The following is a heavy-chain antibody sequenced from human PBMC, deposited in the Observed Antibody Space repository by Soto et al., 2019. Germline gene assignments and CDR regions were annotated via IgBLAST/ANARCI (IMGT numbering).Heavy chain of an antibody. D-gene: IGHD7-27*01. CDR3: ARELGGTAMTGGFFDY. CDR2: IWYDGSKK. J-gene: IGHJ4*02. CDR1: GFSFSTYG. V-gene: IGHV3-33*01. Sequence: QVQLVESGGGVVQPGRSLRLSCVASGFSFSTYGMHWVRQAPGKGLEWVAGIWYDGSKKDYADSVKGRFTISRDNSKNTLYLQMNSLGVEGTAMYYCARELGGTAMTGGFFDYWGQGTLITVSS.